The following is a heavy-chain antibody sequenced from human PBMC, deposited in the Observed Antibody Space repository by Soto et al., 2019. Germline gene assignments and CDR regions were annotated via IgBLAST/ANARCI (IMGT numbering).Heavy chain of an antibody. CDR3: ARGRRIAAAGTPDY. D-gene: IGHD6-13*01. CDR2: INHSGST. Sequence: ASETLSLTCAVYGGSFSGYYWSWIRQPPGKGLEWIGEINHSGSTNYNPSLKSRVTISVDTSKNQFSLKLSSVTAADTAVYYCARGRRIAAAGTPDYWGQGTLVTVSS. CDR1: GGSFSGYY. J-gene: IGHJ4*02. V-gene: IGHV4-34*01.